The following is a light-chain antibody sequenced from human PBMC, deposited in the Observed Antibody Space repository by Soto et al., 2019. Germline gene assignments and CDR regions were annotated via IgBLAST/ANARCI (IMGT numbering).Light chain of an antibody. J-gene: IGLJ2*01. V-gene: IGLV1-40*01. CDR2: ADN. CDR3: QSYDSRLSGSI. Sequence: QAVLTQPPSVSGAPGQRVTISCTGSTSNIGAGYHVHWYQHLPGTAPKLLIYADNNRPSGVPDRFSGSKSGTSASLTITGLPAEDEADYYCQSYDSRLSGSIFGGGTKLTVL. CDR1: TSNIGAGYH.